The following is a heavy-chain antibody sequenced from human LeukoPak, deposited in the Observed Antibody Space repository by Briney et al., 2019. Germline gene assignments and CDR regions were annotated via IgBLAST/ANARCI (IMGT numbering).Heavy chain of an antibody. Sequence: GGSLRLSCAASGFTFSSYSMNWVRQAPGKGPEWIAYVTSSSRTIYYADSVKGRFTISRDNAKSSLYLQLDSLRAEDTAVYYCAKDRIPSGSSPDQHWGQGTLVTVSS. CDR1: GFTFSSYS. J-gene: IGHJ1*01. V-gene: IGHV3-48*01. D-gene: IGHD1-26*01. CDR2: VTSSSRTI. CDR3: AKDRIPSGSSPDQH.